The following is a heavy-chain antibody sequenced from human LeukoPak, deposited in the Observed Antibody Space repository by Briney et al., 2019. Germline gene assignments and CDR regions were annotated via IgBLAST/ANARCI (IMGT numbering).Heavy chain of an antibody. CDR1: GGTFSSYA. CDR3: ARCVAVAGTCGY. V-gene: IGHV1-69*13. Sequence: ASVKVSCKASGGTFSSYAISWVRQAPGQGLEWMGGIIPIFGTANYAQKFQGRVTITADESTSTAYMELSSLRSEDTAVYYCARCVAVAGTCGYWGQGTLVTVSS. D-gene: IGHD6-19*01. CDR2: IIPIFGTA. J-gene: IGHJ4*02.